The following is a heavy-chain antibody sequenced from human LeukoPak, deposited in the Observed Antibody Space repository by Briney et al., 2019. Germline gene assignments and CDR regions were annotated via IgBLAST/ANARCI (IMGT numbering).Heavy chain of an antibody. Sequence: PGGSLRLSCAASGFTFSSYSMNWVRQAPGKGLEWVSSISSSSAFISYADSMKGRFTISRDNAKNSLSLQMNSLTVEDTAICYCARVFQGVEDAFDIWGQGTMVTVSS. CDR1: GFTFSSYS. D-gene: IGHD3-3*01. V-gene: IGHV3-21*01. J-gene: IGHJ3*02. CDR3: ARVFQGVEDAFDI. CDR2: ISSSSAFI.